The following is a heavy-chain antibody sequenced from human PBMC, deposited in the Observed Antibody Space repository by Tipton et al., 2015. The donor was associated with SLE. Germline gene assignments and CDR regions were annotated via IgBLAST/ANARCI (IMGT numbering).Heavy chain of an antibody. CDR2: VYYSGTT. Sequence: TLSLTCTVSGGSVSSNRHYWGWIRQPPGKGLEWIGTVYYSGTTYYNPSLESRVTISVDTSKDQFSLNLGPVTAADTAVYYCASHDSSGYYFDYWGQGTLVTVSS. D-gene: IGHD3-22*01. CDR1: GGSVSSNRHY. V-gene: IGHV4-39*01. J-gene: IGHJ4*02. CDR3: ASHDSSGYYFDY.